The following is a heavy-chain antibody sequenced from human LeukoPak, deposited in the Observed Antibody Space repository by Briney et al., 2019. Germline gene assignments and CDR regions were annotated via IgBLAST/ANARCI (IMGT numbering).Heavy chain of an antibody. CDR2: MYSVGST. CDR3: ARDLSGYSYGFGGDL. Sequence: GGSLRLSCAASGFTISANFMSWVRQAPGKGLEWVSIMYSVGSTFYADSVKGRFTISRDPSKNSLDLQMDSLRVDDTAVYYCARDLSGYSYGFGGDLWGQGTLVTVSS. V-gene: IGHV3-66*01. D-gene: IGHD5-18*01. J-gene: IGHJ4*02. CDR1: GFTISANF.